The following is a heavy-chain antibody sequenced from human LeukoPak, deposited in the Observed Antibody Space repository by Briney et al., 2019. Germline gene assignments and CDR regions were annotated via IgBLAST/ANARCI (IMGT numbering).Heavy chain of an antibody. Sequence: SETLSLTCTVSGGSISSSSYYWGWIRQPPGKGLEWIGSIYYSGSTYYNPSLKSRVTISVDTSKNQFSLKLSSVTAADTAVYYCARHRGGTTVTIYYYYYYMDVRGKGTTVTVSS. CDR3: ARHRGGTTVTIYYYYYYMDV. CDR2: IYYSGST. CDR1: GGSISSSSYY. V-gene: IGHV4-39*01. D-gene: IGHD4-11*01. J-gene: IGHJ6*03.